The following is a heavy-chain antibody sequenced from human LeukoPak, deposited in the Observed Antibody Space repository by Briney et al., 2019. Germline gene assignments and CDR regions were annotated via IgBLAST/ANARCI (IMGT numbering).Heavy chain of an antibody. CDR3: ASPEFPAGRIDY. CDR2: IYYSGST. CDR1: GGSISGSSYY. D-gene: IGHD3-10*01. V-gene: IGHV4-39*01. J-gene: IGHJ4*02. Sequence: SETLSLTCTVSGGSISGSSYYWGWIRQPPGKGLEWIGSIYYSGSTYYNPSLKSRVTISVDTSKNQFSLKLSSVTAADTAVYYCASPEFPAGRIDYWGQGTLVTVSS.